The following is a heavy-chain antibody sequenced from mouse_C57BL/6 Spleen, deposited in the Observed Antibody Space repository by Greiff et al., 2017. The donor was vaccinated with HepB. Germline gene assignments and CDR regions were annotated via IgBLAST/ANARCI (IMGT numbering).Heavy chain of an antibody. CDR3: ARKDYGSSYGYFDV. CDR2: INPNYGTT. V-gene: IGHV1-39*01. J-gene: IGHJ1*03. D-gene: IGHD1-1*01. CDR1: GYSFTDYN. Sequence: EVHLQQSGPELVKPGASVKISCKASGYSFTDYNMNWVKQSNGKSLEWIGVINPNYGTTSYNQKFKGKATLTVDQSSSTAYMQLNSLTSEDSAVYYCARKDYGSSYGYFDVWGTGTTVTVSS.